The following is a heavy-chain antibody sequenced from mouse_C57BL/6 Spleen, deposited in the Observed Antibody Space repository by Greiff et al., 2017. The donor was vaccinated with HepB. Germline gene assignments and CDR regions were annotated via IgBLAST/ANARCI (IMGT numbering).Heavy chain of an antibody. J-gene: IGHJ4*01. CDR2: INPNNGGT. D-gene: IGHD3-2*02. Sequence: QVQLQQSGAELVRPGTSVKMSCKASGYTFTNYWIGWAKQRPGHGLEWIGDINPNNGGTSYNQKFKGKATLTVDKSSSTAYMELRSLTSEDSAVYYCARGQLRRRAMDYWGQGTSVTVSS. CDR1: GYTFTNYW. CDR3: ARGQLRRRAMDY. V-gene: IGHV1-63*01.